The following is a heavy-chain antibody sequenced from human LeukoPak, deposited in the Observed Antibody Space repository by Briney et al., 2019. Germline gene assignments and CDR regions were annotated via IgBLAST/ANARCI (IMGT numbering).Heavy chain of an antibody. CDR2: VNPNSGGT. Sequence: ASVKVSCKASGYTFTGYYMHWVRQAPGQGLEWMGWVNPNSGGTNYAQKFQGRVTMTRDTSISTAYMELSRLRSDDTAVYYCARAIAAAGNLDVWGKGTTVTISS. CDR1: GYTFTGYY. J-gene: IGHJ6*04. D-gene: IGHD6-13*01. CDR3: ARAIAAAGNLDV. V-gene: IGHV1-2*02.